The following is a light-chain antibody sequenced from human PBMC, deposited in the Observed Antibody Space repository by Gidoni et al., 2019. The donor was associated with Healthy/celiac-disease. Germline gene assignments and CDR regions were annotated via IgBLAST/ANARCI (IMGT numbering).Light chain of an antibody. Sequence: SQSVSSSYLAWYQQKPGQAPRLLIYGASSRATGIPDRYSGSGSGTDFTLTISRLEPEDFAVYYCQQYGSSPGTFGQGTKLEIK. CDR3: QQYGSSPGT. J-gene: IGKJ2*02. CDR1: QSVSSSY. CDR2: GAS. V-gene: IGKV3-20*01.